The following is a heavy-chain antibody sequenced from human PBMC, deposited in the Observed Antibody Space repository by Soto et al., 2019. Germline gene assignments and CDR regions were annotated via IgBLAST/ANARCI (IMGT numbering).Heavy chain of an antibody. CDR1: GSTFTGYY. J-gene: IGHJ6*02. Sequence: ASAKVSCKASGSTFTGYYMHWVRQAPLQEHKWMGWINPNSGRANYAQKFQGWVTMTRDTSISTAYMELSRLRSDDTAAYYRAIGTGRLFFCSQGYNHNHMYVRRQGTTVTVSS. CDR3: AIGTGRLFFCSQGYNHNHMYV. V-gene: IGHV1-2*04. D-gene: IGHD1-1*01. CDR2: INPNSGRA.